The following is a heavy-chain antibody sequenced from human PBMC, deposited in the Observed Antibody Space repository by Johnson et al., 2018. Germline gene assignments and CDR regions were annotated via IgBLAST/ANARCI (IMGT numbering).Heavy chain of an antibody. V-gene: IGHV3-33*08. Sequence: QVQLVQCGAGVVQPGRSLTLSCAASGFTFSSYGLHWVRQAPGKGLEWVADIWYDGSNNYFADSVKGRFTISRDKSKNTLYLQMNNLTAEDTAVYYCGRDAPSVYHLAVWGKGTLVTVSS. J-gene: IGHJ4*02. D-gene: IGHD2-2*01. CDR3: GRDAPSVYHLAV. CDR1: GFTFSSYG. CDR2: IWYDGSNN.